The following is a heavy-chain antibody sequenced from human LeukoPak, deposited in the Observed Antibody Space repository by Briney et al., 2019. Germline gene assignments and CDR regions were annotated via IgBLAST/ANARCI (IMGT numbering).Heavy chain of an antibody. J-gene: IGHJ5*02. Sequence: PGGSLRLSCAASGFTFSSYAMSWVRQAPGKGLEWVSAISGSGGSTYYADSVKGRFTISRDNSKNTLYLQMNSLRAEDTAVYYCAKDRLFSPAAIFGWFDPWGQGTLVTVSS. CDR3: AKDRLFSPAAIFGWFDP. CDR2: ISGSGGST. CDR1: GFTFSSYA. D-gene: IGHD2-2*01. V-gene: IGHV3-23*01.